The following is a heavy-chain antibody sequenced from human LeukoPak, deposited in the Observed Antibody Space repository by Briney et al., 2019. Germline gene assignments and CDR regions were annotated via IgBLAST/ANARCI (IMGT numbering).Heavy chain of an antibody. CDR3: ARDSGDTTLW. CDR2: INPTGGIT. D-gene: IGHD5-12*01. CDR1: GYTFTSYY. V-gene: IGHV1-46*01. Sequence: GASVKVSCKASGYTFTSYYMHWVRQAPGQGLEWMGIINPTGGITRYSQRFQGRVTMTRDTSTSTAYMELSSLRSEDTAVYYCARDSGDTTLWWGQGTLVTVSS. J-gene: IGHJ4*02.